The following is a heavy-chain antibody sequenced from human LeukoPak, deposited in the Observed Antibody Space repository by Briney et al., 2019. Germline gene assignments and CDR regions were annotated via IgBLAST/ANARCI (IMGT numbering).Heavy chain of an antibody. CDR3: AKNGQRGFSFDP. CDR1: GGSFTGYY. D-gene: IGHD2-8*01. V-gene: IGHV4-34*01. J-gene: IGHJ5*02. Sequence: PSETLSLTCAVYGGSFTGYYWSWIRQPPGKGLEWIGEGDHTGSTRYNPSLKSRVTISADSSKNQFSLKWYSVTAADTGLYYCAKNGQRGFSFDPWGQGTLVIVAS. CDR2: GDHTGST.